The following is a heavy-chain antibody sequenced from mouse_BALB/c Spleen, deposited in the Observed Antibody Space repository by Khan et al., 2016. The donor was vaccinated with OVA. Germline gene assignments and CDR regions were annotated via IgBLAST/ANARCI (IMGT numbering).Heavy chain of an antibody. D-gene: IGHD2-1*01. Sequence: EVQLVESGGGLVQPEGSRKLSCAASGFTFSSFGIHWVRQAPKKGLEWVAYISSGSSTIYYVDTVKGRFTISRDIPKNTLFLQMTSLRSEDTAMYYCARSGGNFHWYFDVWGAGTSVTVSS. CDR1: GFTFSSFG. V-gene: IGHV5-17*02. CDR3: ARSGGNFHWYFDV. J-gene: IGHJ1*01. CDR2: ISSGSSTI.